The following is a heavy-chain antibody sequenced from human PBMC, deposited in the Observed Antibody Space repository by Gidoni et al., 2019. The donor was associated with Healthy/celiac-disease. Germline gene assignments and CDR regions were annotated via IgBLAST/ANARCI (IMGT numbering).Heavy chain of an antibody. CDR1: GFTFDDYA. CDR2: ISWNSGSI. D-gene: IGHD6-19*01. Sequence: EVQLVESGGGWVQPGRSLRLSCAASGFTFDDYAMHWVRQAPGKGLEWVSGISWNSGSIGYADSVKGRFTISRDNAKNSLYLQMNSLRAEDTALYYCAKVAVAGTFDYWGQGTLVTVSS. J-gene: IGHJ4*02. V-gene: IGHV3-9*01. CDR3: AKVAVAGTFDY.